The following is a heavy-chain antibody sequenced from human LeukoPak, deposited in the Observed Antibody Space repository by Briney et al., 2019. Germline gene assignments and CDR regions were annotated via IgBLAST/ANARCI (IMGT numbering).Heavy chain of an antibody. J-gene: IGHJ3*02. Sequence: SETLSLTCTVSGDSISTSNSYWGWIRQPPGKGLEWIGSIYYSGNTYYNASLKSRVTISVDTSKNQFSLKLSSVTAAGTAVYYCARANYYDTSGYSRGAFDIWGQGTMVTVSS. CDR2: IYYSGNT. V-gene: IGHV4-39*01. D-gene: IGHD3-22*01. CDR1: GDSISTSNSY. CDR3: ARANYYDTSGYSRGAFDI.